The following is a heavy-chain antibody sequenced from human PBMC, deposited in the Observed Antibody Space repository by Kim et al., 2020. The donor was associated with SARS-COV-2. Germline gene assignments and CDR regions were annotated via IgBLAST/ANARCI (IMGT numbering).Heavy chain of an antibody. CDR2: ISGTSGFT. D-gene: IGHD6-25*01. CDR1: GFTFNDYY. J-gene: IGHJ4*02. V-gene: IGHV3-11*06. CDR3: ARDLQRLLH. Sequence: GGSLRLSCAASGFTFNDYYMSWIRQAPGKGLEWISYISGTSGFTNYLDSVKGRFTISRDNSKNSLYLQMNSLRAEDTAVYYCARDLQRLLHWGQGIRVTVSS.